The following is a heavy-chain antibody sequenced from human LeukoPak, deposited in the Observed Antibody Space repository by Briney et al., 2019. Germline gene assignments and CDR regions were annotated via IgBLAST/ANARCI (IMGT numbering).Heavy chain of an antibody. J-gene: IGHJ4*02. Sequence: VSVKVSCKASGYTFTSYYLHWVRQAPGQGLEWMGIINPSAGSTSYAQKFQGRVTMTRDTSTSTVYMELSSLRSEDTAVYYCARKGDIAVAGLVLDHWGQGTLVTVSS. CDR1: GYTFTSYY. CDR3: ARKGDIAVAGLVLDH. CDR2: INPSAGST. V-gene: IGHV1-46*01. D-gene: IGHD6-19*01.